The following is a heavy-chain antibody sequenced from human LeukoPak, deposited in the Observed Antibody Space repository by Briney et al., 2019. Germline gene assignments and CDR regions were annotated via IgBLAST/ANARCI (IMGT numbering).Heavy chain of an antibody. CDR1: GYTFTSYG. D-gene: IGHD2-15*01. CDR2: ISAYDGNT. V-gene: IGHV1-18*01. Sequence: ASVKVSCKASGYTFTSYGFSWVRHALGQGLEWMGWISAYDGNTDYAQKFQGRVTMTTDTSTSTAYMELRSLRSDDTAVYYCASWRILYGMDVWGQGTTVTVSS. J-gene: IGHJ6*02. CDR3: ASWRILYGMDV.